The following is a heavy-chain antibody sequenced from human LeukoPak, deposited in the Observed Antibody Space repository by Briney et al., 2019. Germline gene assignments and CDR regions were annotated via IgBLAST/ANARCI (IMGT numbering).Heavy chain of an antibody. CDR3: ARDPSGYYYYYYMDV. D-gene: IGHD7-27*01. Sequence: GGSLRLSCAASGFTFSSYTMSWVRQAPGKGLEWVANIKRDGSEKYYVDSVKGRFTISRDNAKNSLYLQMNSLRAEDTAVYYCARDPSGYYYYYYMDVWGKGTTVTISS. J-gene: IGHJ6*03. CDR1: GFTFSSYT. V-gene: IGHV3-7*01. CDR2: IKRDGSEK.